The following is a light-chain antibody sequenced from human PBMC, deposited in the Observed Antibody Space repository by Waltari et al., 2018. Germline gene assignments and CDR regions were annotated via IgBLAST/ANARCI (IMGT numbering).Light chain of an antibody. CDR3: QQVNSFPIT. Sequence: DIQLTQSPSFLSASVGDRVTITCRASQGITSSLAWYQQKPGKAPKLLIFGASTLQSGVPSRFSGSGSGTEFSLTINSLQPEDFATYYCQQVNSFPITFGQGTRLEIK. CDR2: GAS. V-gene: IGKV1-9*01. CDR1: QGITSS. J-gene: IGKJ5*01.